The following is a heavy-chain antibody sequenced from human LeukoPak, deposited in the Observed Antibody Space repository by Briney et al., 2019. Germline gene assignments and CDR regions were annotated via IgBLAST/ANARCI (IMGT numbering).Heavy chain of an antibody. CDR1: GFTFSKYT. CDR2: ISSSSSAI. Sequence: PGGSLRLPCAASGFTFSKYTMNWVRQAPGKGLEWVSYISSSSSAIYYADSVKGRFTISRDNAKNSLYLQMNSLRDEDTAVYYCARESRENAMNAFDIWGQGTMVTVSS. CDR3: ARESRENAMNAFDI. V-gene: IGHV3-48*02. J-gene: IGHJ3*02. D-gene: IGHD2/OR15-2a*01.